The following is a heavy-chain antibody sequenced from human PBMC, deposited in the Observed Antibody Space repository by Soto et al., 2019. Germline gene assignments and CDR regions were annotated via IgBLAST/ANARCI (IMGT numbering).Heavy chain of an antibody. CDR3: AKDSTYYDYVWGSQPYYYYYGMDV. CDR2: ISYDGSNK. J-gene: IGHJ6*02. D-gene: IGHD3-16*01. V-gene: IGHV3-30*18. Sequence: QVQLVESGGGVVQPGRSLRLSCAASGFTFSSYGMHWVRQAPGKGLEWVAVISYDGSNKYYADSVKGRFTISRDNSKNTLYLQMNSLRAEDTAVYYCAKDSTYYDYVWGSQPYYYYYGMDVWGQGTTVTVSS. CDR1: GFTFSSYG.